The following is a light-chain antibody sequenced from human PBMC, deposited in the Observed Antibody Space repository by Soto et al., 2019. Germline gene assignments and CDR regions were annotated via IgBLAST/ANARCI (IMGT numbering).Light chain of an antibody. Sequence: QSALTQSPSASASLGASVKLTCTVSSGHSSYAIAWHQQQPEKGPRYLMNLNSDGSHTKGDGIPDRFSGSSSGAERYLTISSLQSEDEADYYCQTWGTGIRVFGGGTKLTVL. J-gene: IGLJ3*02. CDR2: LNSDGSH. CDR1: SGHSSYA. CDR3: QTWGTGIRV. V-gene: IGLV4-69*01.